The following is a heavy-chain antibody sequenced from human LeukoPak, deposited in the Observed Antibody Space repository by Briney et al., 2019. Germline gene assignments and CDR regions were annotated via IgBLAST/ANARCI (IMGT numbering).Heavy chain of an antibody. CDR2: ISGSGDTT. Sequence: QSGGSLRLSCAASGFTFSNAWMSWVRQAPGKGLEWVSVISGSGDTTYYADSVKGRLTISRDNSKNTLYLQMNSLRAEDTAVYYCAREGLILDPWGQGTLVTVSS. J-gene: IGHJ5*02. V-gene: IGHV3-23*01. CDR1: GFTFSNAW. CDR3: AREGLILDP.